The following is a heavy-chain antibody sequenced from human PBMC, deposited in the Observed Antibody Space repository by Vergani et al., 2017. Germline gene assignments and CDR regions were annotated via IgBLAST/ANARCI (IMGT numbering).Heavy chain of an antibody. CDR3: ARGVRRYYYDSSGDYSAHYYYYYYMDV. CDR2: INHSGST. J-gene: IGHJ6*03. D-gene: IGHD3-22*01. V-gene: IGHV4-34*01. CDR1: GGSFSGYY. Sequence: QVQLQQWGAGLLKPSETLSLTCAVYGGSFSGYYWSWIRQPPGKGLEWIGEINHSGSTNYNPSLKSRVTISVDTSKNQFSLKLSSVTAADTAVYYCARGVRRYYYDSSGDYSAHYYYYYYMDVWGKGTTVTVSS.